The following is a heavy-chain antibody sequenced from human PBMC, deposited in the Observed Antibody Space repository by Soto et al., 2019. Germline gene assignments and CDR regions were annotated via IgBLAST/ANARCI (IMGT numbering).Heavy chain of an antibody. D-gene: IGHD3-22*01. V-gene: IGHV1-69*06. CDR3: ASIHYYDSSGYPRGAFDI. J-gene: IGHJ3*02. Sequence: GASVKVSCKASGGTFSSYAISWVRQAPGQGLEWMGGIIPIFGTANYAQKFQGRVTITADKSTSTAYMELSSLRSEDTAVYYCASIHYYDSSGYPRGAFDIWGQGTMATVSS. CDR2: IIPIFGTA. CDR1: GGTFSSYA.